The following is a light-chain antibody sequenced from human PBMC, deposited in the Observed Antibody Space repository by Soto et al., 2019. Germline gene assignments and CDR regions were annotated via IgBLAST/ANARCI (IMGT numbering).Light chain of an antibody. J-gene: IGKJ1*01. Sequence: DIQMTQSPSTLSASVGDRVTITCRASQNIGTWLAWYQQKAGKAPKVLIYKASNLESGVPSRFSGSGSGTEFTLTISSLQPDDFATYSCQQYATYLWTFGQGTKVEIK. CDR3: QQYATYLWT. CDR2: KAS. V-gene: IGKV1-5*03. CDR1: QNIGTW.